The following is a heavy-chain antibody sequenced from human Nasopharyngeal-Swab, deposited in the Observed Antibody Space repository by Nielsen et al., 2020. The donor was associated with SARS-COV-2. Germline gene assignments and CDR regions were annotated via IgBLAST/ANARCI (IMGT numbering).Heavy chain of an antibody. CDR1: GYRFTDYW. CDR3: ASGAAVGTLFNGMDV. V-gene: IGHV5-51*01. Sequence: GGSLRLSCATSGYRFTDYWIAWVRQAPGKGLECMGTIFPGDSDTRYSPSFEGRVTISVDQSITTAYLHWTSLKASDTAKYYCASGAAVGTLFNGMDVWGQGTMVTVSS. CDR2: IFPGDSDT. D-gene: IGHD1-26*01. J-gene: IGHJ6*02.